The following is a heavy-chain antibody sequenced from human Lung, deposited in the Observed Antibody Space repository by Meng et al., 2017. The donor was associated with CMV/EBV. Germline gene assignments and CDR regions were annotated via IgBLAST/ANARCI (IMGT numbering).Heavy chain of an antibody. CDR2: INPDSGGT. Sequence: SVXVSXXPSGYTLTDYYLHWVRQAPGQGLERMGWINPDSGGTYFAQKFQGRVTMTRDTSISTAYMELSSLRSADTAVYYCARVGGMTTRVRGVRYHSGLDVWGQGXTVTVSS. CDR1: GYTLTDYY. CDR3: ARVGGMTTRVRGVRYHSGLDV. V-gene: IGHV1-2*02. D-gene: IGHD3-10*01. J-gene: IGHJ6*02.